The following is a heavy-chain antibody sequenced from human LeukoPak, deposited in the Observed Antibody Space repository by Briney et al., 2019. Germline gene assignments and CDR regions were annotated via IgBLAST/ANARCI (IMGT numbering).Heavy chain of an antibody. CDR1: GFTFSSYW. J-gene: IGHJ6*02. V-gene: IGHV3-7*01. CDR2: IKQDGSEK. CDR3: ARDVVSRYYYYGMDV. Sequence: GGSLRLSCAASGFTFSSYWMSWVRQAPGKGLEWVANIKQDGSEKYYVDSVKGRFTISRDNAKNSLYLQMNSLRAEDTAVYYCARDVVSRYYYYGMDVWGQGTTVTVSS.